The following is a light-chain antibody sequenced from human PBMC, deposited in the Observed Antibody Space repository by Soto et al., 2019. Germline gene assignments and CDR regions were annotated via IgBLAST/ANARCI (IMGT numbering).Light chain of an antibody. V-gene: IGKV3-20*01. CDR3: HQNSGSPT. J-gene: IGKJ2*01. CDR1: QSVRSNY. CDR2: GAS. Sequence: ETVLTQSPGTLSLSPGETATLSCRASQSVRSNYLAWYQQKPGQAPRLLIYGASSRATGIPDRFSGSGSGTDFPLTIKRLDPEDFAVFYCHQNSGSPTFGQGTKLEIK.